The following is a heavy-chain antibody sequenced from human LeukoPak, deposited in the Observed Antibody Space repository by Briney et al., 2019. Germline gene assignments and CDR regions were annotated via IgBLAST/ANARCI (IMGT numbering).Heavy chain of an antibody. V-gene: IGHV4-59*01. D-gene: IGHD6-19*01. Sequence: GSLRLSCAASGFTFDDYDMSWVRQAPGKGLEWLGYIYYSGSTNYNPSLKSRVTISVDTSKNQFSLKLSSVTAADTAVYYCARVAVAGSYFDYWGQGTLVTVSS. J-gene: IGHJ4*02. CDR1: GFTFDDYD. CDR2: IYYSGST. CDR3: ARVAVAGSYFDY.